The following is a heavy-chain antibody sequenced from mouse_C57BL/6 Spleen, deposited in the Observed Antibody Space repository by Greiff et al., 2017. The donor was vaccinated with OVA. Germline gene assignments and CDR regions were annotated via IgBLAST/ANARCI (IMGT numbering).Heavy chain of an antibody. CDR3: AREDYGSSYRYCDV. J-gene: IGHJ1*03. CDR1: GYTFTSYG. CDR2: IYPRSGNT. Sequence: VQLQESGAELARPGASVKLSCKASGYTFTSYGISWVKQRTGQGLEWIGEIYPRSGNTYYNEKFKGKATLTADKSSSTAYMELRSLTSEDSAVYFCAREDYGSSYRYCDVWGTGTTVTVSS. V-gene: IGHV1-81*01. D-gene: IGHD1-1*01.